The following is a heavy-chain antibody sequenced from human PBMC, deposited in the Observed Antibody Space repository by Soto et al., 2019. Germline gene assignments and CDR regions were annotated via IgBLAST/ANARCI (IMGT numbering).Heavy chain of an antibody. CDR1: GGSIGSSSYY. Sequence: PSETLSLTCTVSGGSIGSSSYYWGWIRQPPGKGLEWIGCIYYSGSTYYNPSLKSRVTISVDTSKNQFSLKLSSVTAADTAVYYCARLGYCSGGSCYLSDWFDPWGQGTLVTVSS. V-gene: IGHV4-39*01. D-gene: IGHD2-15*01. J-gene: IGHJ5*02. CDR3: ARLGYCSGGSCYLSDWFDP. CDR2: IYYSGST.